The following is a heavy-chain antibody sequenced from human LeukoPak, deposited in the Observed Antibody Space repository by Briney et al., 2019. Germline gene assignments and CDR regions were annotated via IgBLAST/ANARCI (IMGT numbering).Heavy chain of an antibody. V-gene: IGHV3-33*03. CDR3: ATEGSQWERGTGYFAS. CDR1: EFTFSTYG. J-gene: IGHJ5*02. D-gene: IGHD1-26*01. Sequence: GGSPRLSCAASEFTFSTYGRHWVRQAPGKGLEWVAVIWYDGSNKYYADSVKGRFTISRDNSKHTLFLQMNSLRAEDTAVYYCATEGSQWERGTGYFASWGPGTLVTVSS. CDR2: IWYDGSNK.